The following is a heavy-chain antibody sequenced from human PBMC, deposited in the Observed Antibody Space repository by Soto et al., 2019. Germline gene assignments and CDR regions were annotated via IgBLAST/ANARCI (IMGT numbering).Heavy chain of an antibody. CDR1: GYSFTSYV. D-gene: IGHD3-10*01. CDR3: ARVWFIDMALDY. Sequence: QVQLVQSGAEVREPGASVRVSCKASGYSFTSYVISWVRQAPGQGLEWMGWISAYNGNTNYAQNLQGRVTMTTDTFTSTAYMELGSLRSDDTAVYYCARVWFIDMALDYWGQGTLVTVSS. CDR2: ISAYNGNT. J-gene: IGHJ4*02. V-gene: IGHV1-18*01.